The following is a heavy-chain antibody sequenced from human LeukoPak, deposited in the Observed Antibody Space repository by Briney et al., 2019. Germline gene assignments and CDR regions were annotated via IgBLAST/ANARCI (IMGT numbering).Heavy chain of an antibody. CDR3: ARDEVPWELQLQAYFDL. V-gene: IGHV1-18*01. J-gene: IGHJ2*01. D-gene: IGHD5-24*01. CDR1: GGTFSSYA. Sequence: ASVKVSCKASGGTFSSYAISWVRQAPGQGLEWMGWISAYNGNTNYAQKLQGRVTMTRDTSTSTAYMELRSLRSDDTAVYYCARDEVPWELQLQAYFDLWGRGTLVTVSS. CDR2: ISAYNGNT.